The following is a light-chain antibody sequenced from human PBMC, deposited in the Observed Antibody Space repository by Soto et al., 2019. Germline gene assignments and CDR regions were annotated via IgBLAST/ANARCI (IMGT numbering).Light chain of an antibody. J-gene: IGKJ3*01. V-gene: IGKV2-28*01. CDR3: MQSLQTPPFT. CDR1: QSLLHSNGYSY. Sequence: DIVMTQSPLSLPVSPGEPASISCRSSQSLLHSNGYSYLDWYLQKPGQSPQLLIYLASKRASGVPDRFSGSGSGTNFTLKISSVEAEDVGVYYCMQSLQTPPFTFGPGNKVAIK. CDR2: LAS.